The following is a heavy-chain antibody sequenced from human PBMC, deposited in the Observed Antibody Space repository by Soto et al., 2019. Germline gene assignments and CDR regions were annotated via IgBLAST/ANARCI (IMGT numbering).Heavy chain of an antibody. CDR1: GYTFTGYY. CDR2: INPNSGGT. V-gene: IGHV1-2*04. Sequence: QVQLVQSGAEVKKPGASVKVSCKASGYTFTGYYMHWVRQAPGQGLEWMGWINPNSGGTNYAQKFQGWVTMTRDTSISTAYMGLSRLRSDDTAVYYCATLGYCSGGSCGAGDYWGQGTLVTVSS. D-gene: IGHD2-15*01. CDR3: ATLGYCSGGSCGAGDY. J-gene: IGHJ4*02.